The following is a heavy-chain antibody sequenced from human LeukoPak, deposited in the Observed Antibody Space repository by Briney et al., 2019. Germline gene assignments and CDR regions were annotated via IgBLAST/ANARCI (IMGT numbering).Heavy chain of an antibody. V-gene: IGHV4-4*07. CDR3: ARDDFWSGYRAFDI. D-gene: IGHD3-3*01. CDR2: IYTSGST. CDR1: GGSISSYY. J-gene: IGHJ3*02. Sequence: TSETLSLTCSDSGGSISSYYWSWIRQPAGKGLEWIGRIYTSGSTNYNPSLKSRATMSVDTSKNQFSLKLSSVTAADTAVYYCARDDFWSGYRAFDIWGQGTMVTVSS.